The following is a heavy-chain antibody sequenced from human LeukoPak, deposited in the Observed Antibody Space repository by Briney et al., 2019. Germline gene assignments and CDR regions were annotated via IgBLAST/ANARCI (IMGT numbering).Heavy chain of an antibody. Sequence: GGSLRLSCAASGFTFSSYSMNWVRQAPGKGLEWVSSISSSSSYIYYADSVKGRSTISRDNAKNSLYLQMNSLRAEDTAVYYCARDATRANWFDPWGQGTLVTVSS. CDR3: ARDATRANWFDP. J-gene: IGHJ5*02. CDR2: ISSSSSYI. CDR1: GFTFSSYS. V-gene: IGHV3-21*01.